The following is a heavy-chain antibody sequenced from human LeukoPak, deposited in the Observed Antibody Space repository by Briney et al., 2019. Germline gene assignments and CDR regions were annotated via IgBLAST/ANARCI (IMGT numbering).Heavy chain of an antibody. V-gene: IGHV1-46*01. CDR3: ARVGVSGRIAAAGTHFQH. J-gene: IGHJ1*01. CDR2: INPSGGST. Sequence: GASVKVSCKASGYTVTSYYMHWVRQAPGQGLEWMGIINPSGGSTSYAQKFQGRVTMTRDTSTSTVYMELSSLRSEDTAVYYCARVGVSGRIAAAGTHFQHWGQGTLVTVSS. CDR1: GYTVTSYY. D-gene: IGHD6-13*01.